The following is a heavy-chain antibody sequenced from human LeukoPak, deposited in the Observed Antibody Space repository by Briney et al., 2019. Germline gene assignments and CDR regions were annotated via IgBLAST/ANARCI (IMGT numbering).Heavy chain of an antibody. Sequence: ASVKVSCKASGYTFTSYAMNWVRQAPGQGLEWMGWINTNTGNPTYAQGFTGRFVFSLDTSVSTAYLQISSLKAEDTAVYYCAGGMVRGVTPNYYFDYWGQGTLVTVSS. V-gene: IGHV7-4-1*02. J-gene: IGHJ4*02. CDR3: AGGMVRGVTPNYYFDY. CDR1: GYTFTSYA. D-gene: IGHD3-10*01. CDR2: INTNTGNP.